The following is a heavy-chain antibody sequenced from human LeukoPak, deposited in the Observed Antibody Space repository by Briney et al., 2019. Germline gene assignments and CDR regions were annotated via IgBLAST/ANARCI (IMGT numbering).Heavy chain of an antibody. CDR1: GFTFSSYG. D-gene: IGHD6-6*01. J-gene: IGHJ3*02. CDR2: IWYDGSNK. Sequence: GGSLRLSCAASGFTFSSYGMHWVRQAPGKGLEWVAVIWYDGSNKYYADSVKGRFTISRDNSKNTLYLQMNSLRAEDTAVYYCAREPFVHRAFDIWGQGTMVTVSS. CDR3: AREPFVHRAFDI. V-gene: IGHV3-33*01.